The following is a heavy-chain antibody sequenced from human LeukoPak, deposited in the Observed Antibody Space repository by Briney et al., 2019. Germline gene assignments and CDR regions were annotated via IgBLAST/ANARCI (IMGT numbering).Heavy chain of an antibody. Sequence: PSETLSLTCTVSGGSISSGGYYWSWIRQHPGKGLEWIGYIYYSGSTYYNPSLKSRVTISVDTSKNQFSLKLSSVTAADTAVYYRARELGYGDRRTLNWFDPWGQGTLVTVSS. CDR3: ARELGYGDRRTLNWFDP. J-gene: IGHJ5*02. CDR2: IYYSGST. D-gene: IGHD4-17*01. V-gene: IGHV4-31*03. CDR1: GGSISSGGYY.